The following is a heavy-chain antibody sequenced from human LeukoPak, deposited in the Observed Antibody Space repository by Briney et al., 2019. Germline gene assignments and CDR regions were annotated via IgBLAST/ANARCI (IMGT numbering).Heavy chain of an antibody. Sequence: PSETLSLTCAVYGASFNTYYWTWIRQSPDKGLEWIGEVKHDGDTKDNPSLRSRVVMSVDASKNQFSLKMSSVTAADTAIYFCARGPVALPNDRLSLFFDFWGQGTLVTVSS. D-gene: IGHD2-8*01. CDR3: ARGPVALPNDRLSLFFDF. J-gene: IGHJ5*01. V-gene: IGHV4-34*01. CDR1: GASFNTYY. CDR2: VKHDGDT.